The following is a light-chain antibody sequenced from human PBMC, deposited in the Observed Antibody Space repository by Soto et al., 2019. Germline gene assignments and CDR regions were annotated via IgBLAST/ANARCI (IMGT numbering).Light chain of an antibody. CDR1: QSVNSN. CDR3: QQYNNWPPRDS. Sequence: EIVMTQSPATLSVSPGERTTLSCRASQSVNSNLAWYQQKPGQAPRLLIYGASTRATGIPARFSGSGSGTDFTLTISSLQSEDFAVYYCQQYNNWPPRDSFGQGTKLEIK. V-gene: IGKV3-15*01. J-gene: IGKJ2*01. CDR2: GAS.